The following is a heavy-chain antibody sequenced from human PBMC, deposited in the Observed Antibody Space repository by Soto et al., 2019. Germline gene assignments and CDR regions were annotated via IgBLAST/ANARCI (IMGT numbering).Heavy chain of an antibody. CDR2: IKSKTDGGTT. V-gene: IGHV3-15*01. CDR1: GFTFSNAW. Sequence: EVQLVESGGGLVKPGGSLRLSCAASGFTFSNAWMSWVRQAPGKGLEWVGRIKSKTDGGTTDYAAPVKGRFTISRDDSKNTLYLQMNSLKTEDTAVYYCTTDLWLSSSSTYYYGMDVWGQGTTVTVSS. J-gene: IGHJ6*02. CDR3: TTDLWLSSSSTYYYGMDV. D-gene: IGHD6-6*01.